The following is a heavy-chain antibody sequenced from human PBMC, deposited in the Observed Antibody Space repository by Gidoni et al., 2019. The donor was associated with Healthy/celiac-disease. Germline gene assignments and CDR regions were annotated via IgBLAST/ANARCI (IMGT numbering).Heavy chain of an antibody. V-gene: IGHV4-59*01. J-gene: IGHJ5*02. CDR3: ARAPFRFFGVPGGWFDP. D-gene: IGHD3-3*01. CDR2: IYDSGST. CDR1: GGSISSYY. Sequence: QVQLQASGPGLVKPSETLSLTCTVSGGSISSYYWSWIRQPPGKGLEWIGYIYDSGSTNYNPSLKSRVTISVDTSKNQFSLKLSSVTAADTAVYYCARAPFRFFGVPGGWFDPWGQGTLVTVSS.